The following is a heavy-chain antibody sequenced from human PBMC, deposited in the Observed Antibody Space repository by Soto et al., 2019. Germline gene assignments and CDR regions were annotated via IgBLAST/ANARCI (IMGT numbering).Heavy chain of an antibody. J-gene: IGHJ4*02. CDR3: ARGRYGDY. Sequence: QVHLVQSGAEVKKPGASVKVSCKGSGYTFTTYGITWVRQAPGQGLEWMGWISAHNGNTNYAQKLQRRVTVTRDPSTSTAYMELRSLRSDDTAVYYCARGRYGDYWGQGALVTVSS. V-gene: IGHV1-18*01. CDR2: ISAHNGNT. D-gene: IGHD1-1*01. CDR1: GYTFTTYG.